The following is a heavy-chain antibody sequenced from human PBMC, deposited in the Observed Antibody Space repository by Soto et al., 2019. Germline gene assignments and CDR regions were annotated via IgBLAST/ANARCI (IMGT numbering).Heavy chain of an antibody. CDR1: GYTFTSYG. V-gene: IGHV1-18*01. Sequence: GASVKVSCKASGYTFTSYGISWVRQAPGQGLEWMGWISAYNGNTNYAQKLQGRVTMTTDTSTSTAYMELRSLRSDDTAVYYCARAGGAGYGSGGSCNPGDAFDIWAQGTMVTVS. CDR2: ISAYNGNT. D-gene: IGHD2-15*01. J-gene: IGHJ3*02. CDR3: ARAGGAGYGSGGSCNPGDAFDI.